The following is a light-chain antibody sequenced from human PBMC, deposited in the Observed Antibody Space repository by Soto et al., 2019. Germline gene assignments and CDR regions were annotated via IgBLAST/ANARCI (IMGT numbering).Light chain of an antibody. CDR3: HQHRHCPSWT. J-gene: IGKJ1*01. CDR2: GPS. V-gene: IGKV3D-20*02. CDR1: ESVGSNY. Sequence: EIVLTQSPGTLSLSPGERATLSCRASESVGSNYLAWYQQKPGQAPRLLVYGPSTRATCIPDRFSGSASGTHCSLTITMLFHEDFSVYYAHQHRHCPSWTFGQGTRV.